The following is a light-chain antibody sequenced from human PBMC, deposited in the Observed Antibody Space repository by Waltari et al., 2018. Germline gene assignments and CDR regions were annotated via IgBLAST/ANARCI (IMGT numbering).Light chain of an antibody. CDR3: QQYNLYSWT. CDR1: QSINSW. CDR2: KAS. V-gene: IGKV1-5*03. Sequence: DIQMTQSPSTLSASVGDRVTITCRASQSINSWLAWYQQKPGKAPKLMISKASSLESGVPLRFSGSGSGTEFTLSISSLQSDDFTTYYCQQYNLYSWTFGQGTKVEV. J-gene: IGKJ1*01.